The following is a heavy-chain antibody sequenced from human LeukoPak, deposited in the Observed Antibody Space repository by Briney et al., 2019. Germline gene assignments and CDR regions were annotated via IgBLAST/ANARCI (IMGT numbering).Heavy chain of an antibody. CDR1: GFTFSSYD. V-gene: IGHV3-30*14. D-gene: IGHD2-15*01. CDR2: ISYDGSDK. J-gene: IGHJ4*02. CDR3: ARGSPYFDY. Sequence: GRSLRLSWAASGFTFSSYDMHWVRQAPGKGLEWVAVISYDGSDKYYADSVKGQFTISRDSSKNTPYLQMNSLRAEDTAVYYCARGSPYFDYWGQGTLVTVSS.